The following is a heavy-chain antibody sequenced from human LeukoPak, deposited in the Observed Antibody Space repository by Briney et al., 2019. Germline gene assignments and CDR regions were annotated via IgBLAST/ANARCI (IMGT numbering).Heavy chain of an antibody. CDR2: IYPGDSDT. J-gene: IGHJ4*02. Sequence: VESLKISCKGSGYSFTSYWIGWVRQMPGKGLEWMGIIYPGDSDTRYSPSFQGQVTISADKSISTAYLQWSSLKASDTAMYYCARQSYYDSSGYYPPGYWGQGTLVTVSS. CDR1: GYSFTSYW. D-gene: IGHD3-22*01. V-gene: IGHV5-51*01. CDR3: ARQSYYDSSGYYPPGY.